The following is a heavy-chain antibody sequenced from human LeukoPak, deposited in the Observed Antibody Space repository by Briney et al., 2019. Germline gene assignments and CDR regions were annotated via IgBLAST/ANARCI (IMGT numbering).Heavy chain of an antibody. CDR2: INRDESST. CDR1: GFAFSSYW. V-gene: IGHV3-74*01. Sequence: GGSLRPSCAASGFAFSSYWMHWVRQVPGKGLVWVSRINRDESSTSYADSVKGRFTISRDNAKNTLHLQMNSLRAEDTAVYYCARGRGSGWFGEGGMDVWGKGTTVTVSS. J-gene: IGHJ6*04. CDR3: ARGRGSGWFGEGGMDV. D-gene: IGHD3-10*01.